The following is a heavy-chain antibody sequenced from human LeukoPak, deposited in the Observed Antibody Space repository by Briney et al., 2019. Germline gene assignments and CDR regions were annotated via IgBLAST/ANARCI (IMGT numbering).Heavy chain of an antibody. J-gene: IGHJ4*02. Sequence: GGSLRLSCAASGFTFSSYAIPWVRQAPGKGLGWVAVISHDGSNKYYADSVKGRFTISRDNSENTLYLEMNSLRAEDTAMNYCARGGHYDSSANYFDFWGQGTLVTVSS. CDR3: ARGGHYDSSANYFDF. D-gene: IGHD3-22*01. V-gene: IGHV3-30-3*01. CDR2: ISHDGSNK. CDR1: GFTFSSYA.